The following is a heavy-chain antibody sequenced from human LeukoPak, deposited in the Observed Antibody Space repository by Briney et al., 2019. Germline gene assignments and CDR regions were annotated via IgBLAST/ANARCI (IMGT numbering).Heavy chain of an antibody. Sequence: GGSLRLSCAASGFTFSSYSMNWVRQAPGKGLEWVANIKQDGSEKYYVDSVKGRFTISRDNAKNSLYLQMNSLRAEDTAVYYCARDTIQLWFAYWGQGTLVTVSS. V-gene: IGHV3-7*01. CDR3: ARDTIQLWFAY. CDR1: GFTFSSYS. D-gene: IGHD5-18*01. CDR2: IKQDGSEK. J-gene: IGHJ4*02.